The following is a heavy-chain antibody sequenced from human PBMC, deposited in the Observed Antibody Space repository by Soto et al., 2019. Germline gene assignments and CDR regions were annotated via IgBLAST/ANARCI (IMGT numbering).Heavy chain of an antibody. D-gene: IGHD2-2*01. CDR2: IIPIFGTA. J-gene: IGHJ6*02. V-gene: IGHV1-69*13. CDR3: ARDHCSSTSCYYYYYGMDV. CDR1: GGTFSSYA. Sequence: GAPVKVSCKASGGTFSSYAISWVRQAPGQGLEWMGGIIPIFGTANYAQKFQGRVTITADESTSTAYMELSSLRSEDTAVYYCARDHCSSTSCYYYYYGMDVWGQGTTVTVSS.